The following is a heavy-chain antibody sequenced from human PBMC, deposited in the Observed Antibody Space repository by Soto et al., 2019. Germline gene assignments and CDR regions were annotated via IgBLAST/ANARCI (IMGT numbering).Heavy chain of an antibody. V-gene: IGHV4-34*01. J-gene: IGHJ4*02. CDR3: AKRVPHAEAVQGDAPVKDFLDS. CDR1: GRSFSGCS. D-gene: IGHD2-2*01. Sequence: LTHTVYGRSFSGCSWSCVRQSPGKVLECIGAINHSGSTTQNPSLKTRVTILVDMPKNQFSLRLGSVTAADTAVYYLAKRVPHAEAVQGDAPVKDFLDSLGRGTLVTVS. CDR2: INHSGST.